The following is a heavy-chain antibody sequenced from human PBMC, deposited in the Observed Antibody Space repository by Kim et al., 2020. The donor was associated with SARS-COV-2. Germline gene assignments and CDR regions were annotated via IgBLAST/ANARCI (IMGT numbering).Heavy chain of an antibody. V-gene: IGHV4-34*01. CDR2: INHSGST. D-gene: IGHD5-12*01. CDR1: GGSFSGYY. J-gene: IGHJ3*02. CDR3: ASGRHSRRATSAFDI. Sequence: SETLSLTCAVYGGSFSGYYWSWIRQPPGKGLEWIGEINHSGSTNYNPSLKSRVTISVDTSKNQFSLKLSSVTAADTAVYYCASGRHSRRATSAFDIWGQGTMVTVSS.